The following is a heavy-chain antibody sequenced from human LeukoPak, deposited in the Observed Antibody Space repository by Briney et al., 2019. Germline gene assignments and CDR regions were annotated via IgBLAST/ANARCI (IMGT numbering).Heavy chain of an antibody. CDR3: ARVVESYGYYFDY. CDR1: GGTFSTYA. Sequence: SVKVSCKASGGTFSTYAISWVRQAPGQGLEWMGGIIPIFGTANYAQKFQGRVTITADESTSTAYMELSSLRSEDTAVYYCARVVESYGYYFDYWGQGTLVTVSS. J-gene: IGHJ4*02. CDR2: IIPIFGTA. V-gene: IGHV1-69*13. D-gene: IGHD5-18*01.